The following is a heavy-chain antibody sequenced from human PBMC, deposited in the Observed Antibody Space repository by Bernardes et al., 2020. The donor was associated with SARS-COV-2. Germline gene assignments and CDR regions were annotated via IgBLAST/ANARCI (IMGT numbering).Heavy chain of an antibody. Sequence: SETLSLTCTVSGGSISSSSYYWGWIRQPPGKGLEWIGSIYYSGSTYYNPSLKSRVTISVDTSKNQFSLKLSSVTAADTAVYYCARGRQQLVTTWGQGTLVTVSS. D-gene: IGHD6-13*01. CDR2: IYYSGST. J-gene: IGHJ5*02. CDR1: GGSISSSSYY. CDR3: ARGRQQLVTT. V-gene: IGHV4-39*01.